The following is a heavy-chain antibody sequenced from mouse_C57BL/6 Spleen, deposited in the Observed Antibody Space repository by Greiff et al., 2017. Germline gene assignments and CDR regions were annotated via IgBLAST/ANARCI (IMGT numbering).Heavy chain of an antibody. J-gene: IGHJ1*01. CDR2: ISDGGSDN. CDR1: GFTFSSYA. D-gene: IGHD1-1*01. Sequence: KLVQSGGGLVKPGGSLKLSCAASGFTFSSYAMSWVRQTPEKRLEWFATISDGGSDNYYPDNVEGRFTISRDNAKNNQYLQMSDMKSENTAMFYCTRDLDGSTKWYFDVWGAGTTVTVTS. CDR3: TRDLDGSTKWYFDV. V-gene: IGHV5-4*03.